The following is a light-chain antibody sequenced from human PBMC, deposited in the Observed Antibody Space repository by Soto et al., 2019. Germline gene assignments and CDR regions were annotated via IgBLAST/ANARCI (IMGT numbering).Light chain of an antibody. CDR1: SVSIASNY. J-gene: IGLJ2*01. CDR3: QSYYSSNGV. Sequence: NFMLTQPHSVSESPGKTVTISCPRSSVSIASNYVKWYQKSPGSAPTTVIYENNHRPSGGPDRFSGSTDGSSNSASLPISGLQTEDEADYYCQSYYSSNGVFGGGTKVTVL. CDR2: ENN. V-gene: IGLV6-57*04.